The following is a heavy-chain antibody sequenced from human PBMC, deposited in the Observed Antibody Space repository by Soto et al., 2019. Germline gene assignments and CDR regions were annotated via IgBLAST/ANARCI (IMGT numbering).Heavy chain of an antibody. Sequence: PGGSLRLSCAASGFTFSSYWMSWVRQAPGKGLEWVANIKQDGSEKYYVDAVKGRFTISRDNAKNSLYLQMNSLRAGDTAVYYCARHPERIAEIGWFDPWGQGTLVTVSS. V-gene: IGHV3-7*01. CDR2: IKQDGSEK. CDR3: ARHPERIAEIGWFDP. D-gene: IGHD6-13*01. J-gene: IGHJ5*02. CDR1: GFTFSSYW.